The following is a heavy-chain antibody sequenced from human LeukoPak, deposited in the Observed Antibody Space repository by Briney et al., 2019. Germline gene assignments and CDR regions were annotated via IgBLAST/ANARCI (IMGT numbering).Heavy chain of an antibody. CDR1: GFTFSNFA. D-gene: IGHD3-16*01. CDR3: AKEGSRRRFDFDS. Sequence: GGSLRLSCAASGFTFSNFAMSWFRQAPGRGLEWVSAAGTATDTSYAVPVKGRFTISRDNSKNTLYLQMNSLGAEDTAVYYCAKEGSRRRFDFDSWGRGTLVTVSS. CDR2: AGTATDT. J-gene: IGHJ4*02. V-gene: IGHV3-23*01.